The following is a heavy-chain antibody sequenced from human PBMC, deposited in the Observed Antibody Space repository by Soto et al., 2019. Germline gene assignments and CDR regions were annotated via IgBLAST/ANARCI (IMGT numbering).Heavy chain of an antibody. Sequence: GGSLRLSCAASGFTFSSYAMSWVRQAPGKGLEWVSAISGSGGSTYYADSVKGRFTISRDNSKNTLYLQMNSLRAEDTAVYYCAKDSRGYCSSTSCYNWFDPWGQGTLVTVSS. CDR1: GFTFSSYA. V-gene: IGHV3-23*01. CDR2: ISGSGGST. J-gene: IGHJ5*02. D-gene: IGHD2-2*01. CDR3: AKDSRGYCSSTSCYNWFDP.